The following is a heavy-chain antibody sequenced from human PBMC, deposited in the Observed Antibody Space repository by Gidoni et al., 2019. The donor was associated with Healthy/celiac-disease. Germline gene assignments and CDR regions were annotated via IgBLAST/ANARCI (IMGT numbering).Heavy chain of an antibody. Sequence: EVQLVESGGGLVQPGRSLRLSCAASGFTFDDYAMHWVRQAPGKGLEWVSGISWNSGSIGYADSVKGRFTIARDNAKNSLYLQMNSLRAEDTALYYCAKGIPSPDDCSSTSCYTIPDYYYGMDVWGQGTTVTVSS. CDR3: AKGIPSPDDCSSTSCYTIPDYYYGMDV. CDR1: GFTFDDYA. D-gene: IGHD2-2*02. J-gene: IGHJ6*02. CDR2: ISWNSGSI. V-gene: IGHV3-9*01.